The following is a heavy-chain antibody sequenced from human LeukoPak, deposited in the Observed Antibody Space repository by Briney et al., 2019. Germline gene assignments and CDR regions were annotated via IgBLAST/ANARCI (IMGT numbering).Heavy chain of an antibody. V-gene: IGHV4-59*12. Sequence: SETLSLTCTASGGSISSYHWSWIRQPPGKGLEWIGSIYYSGSTTYNPSPKSRGTISVDTSKNQFSLKLSSVTAAETAVYYCAREDYDSSGYMFGGAFDIWGQGTMVTVSS. CDR3: AREDYDSSGYMFGGAFDI. D-gene: IGHD3-22*01. J-gene: IGHJ3*02. CDR1: GGSISSYH. CDR2: IYYSGST.